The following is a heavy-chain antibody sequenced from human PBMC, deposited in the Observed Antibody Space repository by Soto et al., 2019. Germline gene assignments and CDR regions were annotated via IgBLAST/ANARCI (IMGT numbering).Heavy chain of an antibody. D-gene: IGHD3-10*01. CDR2: LYYGRSA. CDR1: GDSISSYY. CDR3: ALITMAGVPES. V-gene: IGHV4-59*01. J-gene: IGHJ5*02. Sequence: QVQLQESGPGLVKPSETLSLTCAVSGDSISSYYCMWIRQPPGKGLESIGYLYYGRSANYNPSLRVLVPFAGDTSMNPCSLTMISMTAADTAVYYCALITMAGVPESWGQGTLVTVSS.